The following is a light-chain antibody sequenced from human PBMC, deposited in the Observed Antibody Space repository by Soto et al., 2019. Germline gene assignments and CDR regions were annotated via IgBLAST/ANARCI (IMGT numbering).Light chain of an antibody. CDR2: DAF. CDR3: QQYDSLPPT. J-gene: IGKJ4*01. Sequence: DIQMTQSPSSQSASVGDRVAITCRASQDINNYLNWYQQKPGKAPKLLIFDAFKLDTGVPSRFSGGGSGTDFTFTITSLQPEDIATYFCQQYDSLPPTFGGGTRVEI. V-gene: IGKV1-33*01. CDR1: QDINNY.